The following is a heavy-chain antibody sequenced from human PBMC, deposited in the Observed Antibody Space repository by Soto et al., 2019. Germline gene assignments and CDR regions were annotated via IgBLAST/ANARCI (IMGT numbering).Heavy chain of an antibody. CDR2: IWYDGTNK. Sequence: QVQLVESGGGVVQPGRSLRLSCAASGFTFSSYGMHWVRQAPGKGLEWVAVIWYDGTNKYYADSVKGRFTISRDNSKNTLYLQMNSMRAEDTDVYYCARDRVAVAGTRYYYGMDVWGQGTTVTVSS. V-gene: IGHV3-33*01. J-gene: IGHJ6*02. D-gene: IGHD6-13*01. CDR3: ARDRVAVAGTRYYYGMDV. CDR1: GFTFSSYG.